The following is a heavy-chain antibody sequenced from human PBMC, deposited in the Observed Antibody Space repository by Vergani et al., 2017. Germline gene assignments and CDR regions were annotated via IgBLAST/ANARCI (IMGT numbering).Heavy chain of an antibody. J-gene: IGHJ5*02. CDR3: ARGGRGSSGWYSLSWFDP. CDR1: GGSISSSSYY. V-gene: IGHV4-39*07. Sequence: QLQLQESGPGLVKPSETLSLTCTVSGGSISSSSYYWGWIRQPPGKGLEWIGYIYYSGSTNYNPSLKSRVTISVDTSKNQFSLKLSSVTAADTAVYYCARGGRGSSGWYSLSWFDPWGQGTLVTVSS. CDR2: IYYSGST. D-gene: IGHD6-19*01.